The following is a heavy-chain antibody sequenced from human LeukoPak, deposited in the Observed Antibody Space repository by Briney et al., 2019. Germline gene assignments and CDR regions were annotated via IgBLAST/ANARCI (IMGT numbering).Heavy chain of an antibody. CDR3: ARATQRYCSGTTCFPYWFDT. D-gene: IGHD2-2*01. V-gene: IGHV4-4*09. J-gene: IGHJ5*02. Sequence: SETPSLICTVSGGSMTHYFWNWIRQPPGKGLEWIGYTHTSGSPDYSRSLKSRVTISLDTSKNQFSLMLSSVTAADTAVYFCARATQRYCSGTTCFPYWFDTWGQGTLATVSS. CDR2: THTSGSP. CDR1: GGSMTHYF.